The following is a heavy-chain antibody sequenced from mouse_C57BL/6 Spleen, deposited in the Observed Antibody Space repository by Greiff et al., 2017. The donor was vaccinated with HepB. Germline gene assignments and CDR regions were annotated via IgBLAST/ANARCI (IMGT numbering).Heavy chain of an antibody. CDR1: GYTFTEYT. V-gene: IGHV1-62-2*01. J-gene: IGHJ1*03. D-gene: IGHD1-1*02. Sequence: QVHVKQSGAELVKPGASVKLSCKASGYTFTEYTIHWVKQRSGQGLEWIGWFYPGSGRIKYNEKFKDKATLTADKSSSTVYMELSRVTSEDSAVYFCARARWSYWYVDVWGTGTTVTVSS. CDR2: FYPGSGRI. CDR3: ARARWSYWYVDV.